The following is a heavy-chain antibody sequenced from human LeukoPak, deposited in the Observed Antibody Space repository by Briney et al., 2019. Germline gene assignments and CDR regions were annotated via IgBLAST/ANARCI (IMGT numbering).Heavy chain of an antibody. CDR1: GGTFSSYA. CDR3: ARVRQWLVPNDAFDI. Sequence: ASVKVSCKASGGTFSSYAISWVRQAPGQGLEWMGGIIPIFGTANYAQKFQGRVTITTDESTSTAYMELSSLRSEDTAVYYCARVRQWLVPNDAFDIWGQGTMVTVSS. CDR2: IIPIFGTA. J-gene: IGHJ3*02. D-gene: IGHD6-19*01. V-gene: IGHV1-69*05.